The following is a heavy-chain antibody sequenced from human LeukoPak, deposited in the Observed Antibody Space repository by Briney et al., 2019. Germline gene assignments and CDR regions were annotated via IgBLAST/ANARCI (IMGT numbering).Heavy chain of an antibody. CDR3: ARGARIFSNWFDP. CDR2: INPNSGGT. J-gene: IGHJ5*02. D-gene: IGHD3-3*01. Sequence: ASVKVSCKASGYTFTSYYMHWVRQAPGQGLEWMGRINPNSGGTNYAQKFQGRVTMTRDTSISTAYMELSRLRSDDTAVYYCARGARIFSNWFDPWGQGTLVTVSS. V-gene: IGHV1-2*06. CDR1: GYTFTSYY.